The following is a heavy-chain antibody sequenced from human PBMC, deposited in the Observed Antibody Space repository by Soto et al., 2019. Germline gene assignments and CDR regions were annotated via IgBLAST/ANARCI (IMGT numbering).Heavy chain of an antibody. CDR1: GGTFSSYA. V-gene: IGHV1-69*05. CDR2: IIPIFGTA. CDR3: ARDSQGYCISTSCPVAWFDP. J-gene: IGHJ5*02. D-gene: IGHD2-2*01. Sequence: QVQLVQSGAEVKKPGSSVKVSCKASGGTFSSYAISWVRQAPGQGLEWMGGIIPIFGTANYAQKFQGRVTSTTDESTSTAYMELSSRRSEETAVYYCARDSQGYCISTSCPVAWFDPWGQGTLVTVSS.